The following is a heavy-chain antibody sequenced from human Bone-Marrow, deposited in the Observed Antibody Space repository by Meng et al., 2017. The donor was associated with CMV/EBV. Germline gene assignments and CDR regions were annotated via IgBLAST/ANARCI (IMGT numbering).Heavy chain of an antibody. CDR2: IQSGSWRT. V-gene: IGHV3-23*03. CDR1: GFTFSSYT. D-gene: IGHD2-8*01. J-gene: IGHJ4*02. Sequence: GESLKISCAASGFTFSSYTMNWVRQAPGKGLEWVSVIQSGSWRTYYADSAKGRFTISRDNSQNTLYLQMNSLRAEDTAIYYCAKDYIVRGGLFDYWGQGTLVTVSS. CDR3: AKDYIVRGGLFDY.